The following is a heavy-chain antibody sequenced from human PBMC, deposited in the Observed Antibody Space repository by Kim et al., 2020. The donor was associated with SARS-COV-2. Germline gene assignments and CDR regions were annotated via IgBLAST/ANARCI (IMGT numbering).Heavy chain of an antibody. D-gene: IGHD2-15*01. Sequence: SQTLSLTCAISGDSVSSNSAAWNWIRQSPSRGLEWLGRTYYRSKWYNDYAVSVKSRITINPDTSKNQFSLQLNSVTPEYTAVYYCARGYCSGGSCYAKELLYYYYGMDVWGQGTTVTVSS. J-gene: IGHJ6*02. V-gene: IGHV6-1*01. CDR2: TYYRSKWYN. CDR1: GDSVSSNSAA. CDR3: ARGYCSGGSCYAKELLYYYYGMDV.